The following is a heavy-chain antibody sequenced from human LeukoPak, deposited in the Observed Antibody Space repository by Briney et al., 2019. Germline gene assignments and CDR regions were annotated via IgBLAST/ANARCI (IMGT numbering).Heavy chain of an antibody. Sequence: PSETLSLTCSVSGGSVSSYYWSWIRQSPGKGLEWIGYIHNSGRTNYNPSLKSRVTGFVDTSKNQVSLRLSSVTAADTAVYYCATRVVAGIPYYFDHWGQGTLVTVSS. D-gene: IGHD6-19*01. J-gene: IGHJ4*02. CDR2: IHNSGRT. CDR1: GGSVSSYY. CDR3: ATRVVAGIPYYFDH. V-gene: IGHV4-4*08.